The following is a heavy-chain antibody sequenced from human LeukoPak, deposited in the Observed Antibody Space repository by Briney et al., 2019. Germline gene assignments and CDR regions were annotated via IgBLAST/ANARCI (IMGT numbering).Heavy chain of an antibody. CDR3: ARDPPGIAASVSGG. D-gene: IGHD6-13*01. V-gene: IGHV3-53*01. CDR1: GFTVSNNY. J-gene: IGHJ4*02. Sequence: GGSLRLSCTASGFTVSNNYMNWVRQAPGKGLEWVALIYSGGTTNYADSVKGRFTISRDNSKNTLYLQMTNVIVEDTAVYYCARDPPGIAASVSGGWGQGTLVTVSS. CDR2: IYSGGTT.